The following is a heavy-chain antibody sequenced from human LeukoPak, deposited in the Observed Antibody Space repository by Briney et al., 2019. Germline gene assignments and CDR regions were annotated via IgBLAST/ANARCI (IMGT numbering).Heavy chain of an antibody. D-gene: IGHD3-16*01. J-gene: IGHJ4*02. V-gene: IGHV3-48*03. Sequence: GGSLRLSCAASGFTFSSYEMNWVRQARGKGLEGVSYISTSGSTIYYADSVRGRFTISRDNAKNSLYLQMNSLRAEDMAVYYCAREAPDYVWGSSDFDSWGQGTLVTVSS. CDR2: ISTSGSTI. CDR3: AREAPDYVWGSSDFDS. CDR1: GFTFSSYE.